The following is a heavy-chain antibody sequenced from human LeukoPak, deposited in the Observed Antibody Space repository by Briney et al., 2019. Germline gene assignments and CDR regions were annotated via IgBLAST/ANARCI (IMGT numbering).Heavy chain of an antibody. CDR1: GGSMSPYH. D-gene: IGHD6-19*01. V-gene: IGHV4-59*08. J-gene: IGHJ4*02. CDR2: IYYSGST. Sequence: TPSETLSLTCTVSGGSMSPYHWSWIRQPPGKELEWTGYIYYSGSTNYNPSLKSRVTISVDTSKNQFSLKLSSVTAADTAMYYCARAVSGRFDYWGQGTLVTVSS. CDR3: ARAVSGRFDY.